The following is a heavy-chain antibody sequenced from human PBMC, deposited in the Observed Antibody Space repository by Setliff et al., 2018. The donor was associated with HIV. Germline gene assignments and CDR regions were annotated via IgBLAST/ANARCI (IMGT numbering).Heavy chain of an antibody. V-gene: IGHV1-3*01. Sequence: ASVKVSCKTSGYTFTQSHDLHWVRQVPGQGPEWMGWNSLVTGKTAYLQKFQGRVIITRDTSASTAFMEMSSLRSEDTAVYFCANGGSGGQFDHWGQGTLVTVSS. D-gene: IGHD3-16*01. CDR2: NSLVTGKT. CDR1: GYTFTQSHD. J-gene: IGHJ4*02. CDR3: ANGGSGGQFDH.